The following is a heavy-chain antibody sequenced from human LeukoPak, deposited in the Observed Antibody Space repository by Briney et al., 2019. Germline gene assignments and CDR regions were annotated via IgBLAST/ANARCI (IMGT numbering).Heavy chain of an antibody. J-gene: IGHJ5*02. V-gene: IGHV3-74*01. CDR3: ALLAAADSES. CDR1: GFTLSSYW. Sequence: PGGSLRLSCAGSGFTLSSYWMHWVRQAPGKGLVWVSRINSDGSDTIYADSVKGRFTISRDNAKNTLYLQMNSLRAEDTAVYYCALLAAADSESWGQGTLVTVSS. D-gene: IGHD6-13*01. CDR2: INSDGSDT.